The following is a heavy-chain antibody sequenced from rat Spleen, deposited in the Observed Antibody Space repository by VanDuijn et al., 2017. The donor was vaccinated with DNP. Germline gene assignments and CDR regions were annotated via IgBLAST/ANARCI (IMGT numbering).Heavy chain of an antibody. CDR2: ISYDGSST. CDR3: ASRPPPTRGPFDY. J-gene: IGHJ2*01. D-gene: IGHD1-4*01. Sequence: EVQLVESDGGLVQPGRSLKLSCAVSGFTFSNYDMAWVRQAPKKGLEWVATISYDGSSTNYRDSVKGRFTMSRDNAKSTLYLQMDSLSSEDTATYYCASRPPPTRGPFDYWGQGVTVTVSS. V-gene: IGHV5-7*01. CDR1: GFTFSNYD.